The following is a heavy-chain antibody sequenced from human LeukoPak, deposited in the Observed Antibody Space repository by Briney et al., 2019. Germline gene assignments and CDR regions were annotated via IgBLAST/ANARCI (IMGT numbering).Heavy chain of an antibody. D-gene: IGHD1-20*01. CDR3: ARGRGWYNWNRGWFDP. CDR2: INHSGST. J-gene: IGHJ5*02. CDR1: GGSFSGYY. V-gene: IGHV4-34*01. Sequence: TTSETLSLTCAVYGGSFSGYYWSWIRQPPGKGLEWIGEINHSGSTNYNPSLKSRVTISVDTSKNQFSLKLSSVTAADTAVYYCARGRGWYNWNRGWFDPWGQGTLVTVSS.